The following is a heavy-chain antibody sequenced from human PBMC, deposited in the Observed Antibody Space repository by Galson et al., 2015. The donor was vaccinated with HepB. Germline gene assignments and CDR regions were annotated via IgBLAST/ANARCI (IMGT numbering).Heavy chain of an antibody. V-gene: IGHV1-18*01. CDR2: ISAYNGNT. D-gene: IGHD6-19*01. CDR3: ARDPGVSSGWYTGDFDY. Sequence: SVKVSCKASGYTFTRYGISWVRQAPGQGLEWMGWISAYNGNTNYAQKLQGRVTMTTDTSTSTAYMELRSLRSDDTAVYYCARDPGVSSGWYTGDFDYWGQGTLVTVSS. CDR1: GYTFTRYG. J-gene: IGHJ4*02.